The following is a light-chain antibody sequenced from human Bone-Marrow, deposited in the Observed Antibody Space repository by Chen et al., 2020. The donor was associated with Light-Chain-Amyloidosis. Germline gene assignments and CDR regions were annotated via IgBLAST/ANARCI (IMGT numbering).Light chain of an antibody. CDR1: QSLLHSNGYNY. CDR2: LGS. V-gene: IGKV2-28*01. Sequence: DIVMTQSPLSLPVSPGEPASISCRYSQSLLHSNGYNYLDWYLQKPGQSPQLLIYLGSNRASGVPNRFSGSGSGTDFTLTISRVEAEDVGVYYCMQALQTPCAFGQGTKVEIK. J-gene: IGKJ1*01. CDR3: MQALQTPCA.